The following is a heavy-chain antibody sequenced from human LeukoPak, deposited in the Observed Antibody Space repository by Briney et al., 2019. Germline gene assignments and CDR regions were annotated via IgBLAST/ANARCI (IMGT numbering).Heavy chain of an antibody. V-gene: IGHV4-59*01. Sequence: SETLSLTCTVSSGSIRSYYWTWIRQPPGQGLEWIGYIYYNGSTNYNPSLKSRVTISADTSKNQFSLKLTSVTAADTAVYYCARDGVYYGLVWGQGTMVTVSS. D-gene: IGHD3-10*01. CDR3: ARDGVYYGLV. CDR2: IYYNGST. CDR1: SGSIRSYY. J-gene: IGHJ3*01.